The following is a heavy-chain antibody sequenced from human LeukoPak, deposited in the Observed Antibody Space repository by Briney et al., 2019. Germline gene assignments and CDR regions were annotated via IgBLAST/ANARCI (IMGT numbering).Heavy chain of an antibody. D-gene: IGHD6-19*01. CDR3: AKVSTGIVVEALDY. CDR1: GFTFSSYG. CDR2: ISYDGSNK. V-gene: IGHV3-30*18. Sequence: GRSLRLSCAASGFTFSSYGMHWVRQAPGKGLEWVAVISYDGSNKYYADSVKGRFTISRDNSKNTLYLQMNSLRAEDTAVYYCAKVSTGIVVEALDYWGQGTLVTVSS. J-gene: IGHJ4*02.